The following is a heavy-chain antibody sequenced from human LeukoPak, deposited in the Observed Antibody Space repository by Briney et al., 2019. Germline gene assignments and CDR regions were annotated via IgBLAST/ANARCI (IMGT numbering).Heavy chain of an antibody. CDR1: GYTFTGYY. D-gene: IGHD3-3*01. CDR3: ARGNSGYYKGYYYYYGMDV. CDR2: INPNSGGT. Sequence: ASVKVSCTASGYTFTGYYMHWVRQAPGQGLEWMGWINPNSGGTNYAQKFQGRVTMTRDTSISTAYMELSRLRSDDTAVYYCARGNSGYYKGYYYYYGMDVWGQGTTVTVSS. J-gene: IGHJ6*02. V-gene: IGHV1-2*02.